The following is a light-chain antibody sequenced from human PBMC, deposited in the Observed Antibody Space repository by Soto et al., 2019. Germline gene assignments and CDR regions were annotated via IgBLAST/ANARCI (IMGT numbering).Light chain of an antibody. Sequence: EIVLTQSPGTLSLSPGERATLSCRASQSVSSSYLGWYQQKPGQAPRLLIYGASSRATGIPDRFSGSGSGTDFTLTISRLEPEDFAVYYCQQYGISPPWTFGQGTKVEIK. CDR3: QQYGISPPWT. CDR2: GAS. J-gene: IGKJ1*01. CDR1: QSVSSSY. V-gene: IGKV3-20*01.